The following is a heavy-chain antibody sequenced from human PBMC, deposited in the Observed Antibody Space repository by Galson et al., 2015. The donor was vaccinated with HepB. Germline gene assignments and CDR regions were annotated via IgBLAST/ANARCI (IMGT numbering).Heavy chain of an antibody. CDR1: GFTFSSYW. CDR2: IKQDGSEK. D-gene: IGHD3-10*01. J-gene: IGHJ4*02. Sequence: SLRLSCAASGFTFSSYWMSWVRQAPGKGLEWVANIKQDGSEKYYVDSVKGRFTISRDNAKNSLYLQMNSLRAEDTAVYYCARGSGGFGELLRFDYWGQGTLVPVSS. V-gene: IGHV3-7*04. CDR3: ARGSGGFGELLRFDY.